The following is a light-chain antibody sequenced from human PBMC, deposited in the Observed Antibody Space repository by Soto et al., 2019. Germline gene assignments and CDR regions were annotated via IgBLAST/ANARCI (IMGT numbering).Light chain of an antibody. J-gene: IGKJ3*01. CDR1: QRVSSSY. CDR3: QQYGSSLT. CDR2: AAS. V-gene: IGKV3-20*01. Sequence: EIVLTQSPGTLSLSPGERATLSCRAGQRVSSSYLAWYQQKPGQAPRPLIYAASSRATGIPDRFRGSGFGTDFPLTISRLEPEDFQVYYCQQYGSSLTSGPGTKVDIK.